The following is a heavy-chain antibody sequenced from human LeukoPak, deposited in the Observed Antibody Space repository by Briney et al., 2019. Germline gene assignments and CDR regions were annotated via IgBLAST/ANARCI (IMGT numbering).Heavy chain of an antibody. J-gene: IGHJ3*01. V-gene: IGHV4-31*03. D-gene: IGHD3-22*01. CDR1: GGSISSGGYY. Sequence: PSQTLRLSCRVSGGSISSGGYYWSWIRQPPGKGLEWIGHIYASGGTYYNPSLKSRVIVSVDTSKNQFSLKVSSVTVADTAVYYCARVDIRADHSDSSADAFDVWGQGTRLTVSS. CDR2: IYASGGT. CDR3: ARVDIRADHSDSSADAFDV.